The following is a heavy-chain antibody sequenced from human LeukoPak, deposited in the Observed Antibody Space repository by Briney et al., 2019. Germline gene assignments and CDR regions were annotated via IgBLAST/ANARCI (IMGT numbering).Heavy chain of an antibody. V-gene: IGHV1-24*01. CDR3: ARGVVVVDFDY. D-gene: IGHD3-22*01. Sequence: ASVKVSCKVSGYTLTELSMHWVRQAPGKGLEWMGGFDPEDGETIYAQKFQGRVTMTTDTSTSTAYMELRSLRSDDTAVYYCARGVVVVDFDYWGQGTLVTVSS. CDR2: FDPEDGET. J-gene: IGHJ4*02. CDR1: GYTLTELS.